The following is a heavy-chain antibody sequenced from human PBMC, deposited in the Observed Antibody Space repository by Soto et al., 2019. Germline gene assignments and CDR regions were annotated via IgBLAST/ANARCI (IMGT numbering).Heavy chain of an antibody. CDR3: ARVRVWRSYGMDV. D-gene: IGHD6-6*01. Sequence: SETLSLTCTVSGGSISSGDYYWSWIRQPPGKGLEWIGYIYYSGSTYYNPSLKSRVTISVDTSKNQFSLKLSCVTAADTAVYYWARVRVWRSYGMDVWGQRTTVIVSS. CDR2: IYYSGST. V-gene: IGHV4-30-4*01. CDR1: GGSISSGDYY. J-gene: IGHJ6*02.